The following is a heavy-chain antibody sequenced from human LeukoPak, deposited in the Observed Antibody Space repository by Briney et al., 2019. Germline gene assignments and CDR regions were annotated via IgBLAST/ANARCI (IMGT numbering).Heavy chain of an antibody. V-gene: IGHV4-59*01. CDR1: GGSISSYY. J-gene: IGHJ6*03. CDR3: ARLRFRVVPDASGYYYMDV. D-gene: IGHD2-2*01. CDR2: IYYSGST. Sequence: PSETLSLTCTVSGGSISSYYWSWIRQPPGKGLEWIGYIYYSGSTNYNPSLKSRVTISVDTSKNQFSLKLSSVTAADTAVYYCARLRFRVVPDASGYYYMDVWGKGTTVTVSS.